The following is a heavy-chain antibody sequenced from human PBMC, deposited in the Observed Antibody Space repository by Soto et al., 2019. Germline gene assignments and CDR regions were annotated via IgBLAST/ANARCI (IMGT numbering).Heavy chain of an antibody. Sequence: GGSRRLSCAASGFTFSSYWMSWVRQAPGKGLEWVSSISSSSSYIYYADSVKGRFTISRDNAKNSLYLQMNSLRAEDTALYYCARDIYDFWSGYYYWGQGARVTVSS. CDR2: ISSSSSYI. CDR3: ARDIYDFWSGYYY. J-gene: IGHJ4*02. V-gene: IGHV3-21*01. D-gene: IGHD3-3*01. CDR1: GFTFSSYW.